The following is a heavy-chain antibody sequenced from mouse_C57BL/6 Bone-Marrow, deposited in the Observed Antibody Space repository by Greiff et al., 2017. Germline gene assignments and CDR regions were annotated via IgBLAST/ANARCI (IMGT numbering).Heavy chain of an antibody. D-gene: IGHD2-5*01. CDR3: ARRGVYSNYFYWYFDV. Sequence: VQLQQSGPELVKPGASVKLSCKASGYTFTSYDINWVKQRPGQGLEWIGWIYPRDGSTKYNEKFKGKATLTVDTSSSTAYMELQSLTSEDSAVYFCARRGVYSNYFYWYFDVWGTGTTVTVSS. V-gene: IGHV1-85*01. CDR2: IYPRDGST. J-gene: IGHJ1*03. CDR1: GYTFTSYD.